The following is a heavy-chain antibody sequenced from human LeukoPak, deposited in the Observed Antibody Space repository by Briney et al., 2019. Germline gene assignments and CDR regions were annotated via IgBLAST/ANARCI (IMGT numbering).Heavy chain of an antibody. J-gene: IGHJ6*02. CDR2: VSYSGST. CDR3: ARVSPRDTYYLGMDV. CDR1: GGFISSYY. V-gene: IGHV4-59*01. Sequence: SETLSLTRTVSGGFISSYYWSWIRQPPGKGLEWIGYVSYSGSTNYNPSLKSRVTISEDTSKKQFSLKLTSVIAADTAVYYCARVSPRDTYYLGMDVWGRGTTVTVSS. D-gene: IGHD3-22*01.